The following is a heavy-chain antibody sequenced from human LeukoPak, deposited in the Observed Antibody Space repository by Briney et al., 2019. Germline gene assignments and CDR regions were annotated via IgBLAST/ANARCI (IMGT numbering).Heavy chain of an antibody. CDR1: GYTFTTYY. V-gene: IGHV1-46*03. J-gene: IGHJ4*02. Sequence: VASVKVSCKASGYTFTTYYIHWVRQAPGQGLEWMGMINPSGGLTIYAQKFRGRVTMTRDTSTSTVYMELSSLRSEETAVYYCTRGGWELLHGPLKYFDYWGQGTLVTVSS. D-gene: IGHD1-26*01. CDR2: INPSGGLT. CDR3: TRGGWELLHGPLKYFDY.